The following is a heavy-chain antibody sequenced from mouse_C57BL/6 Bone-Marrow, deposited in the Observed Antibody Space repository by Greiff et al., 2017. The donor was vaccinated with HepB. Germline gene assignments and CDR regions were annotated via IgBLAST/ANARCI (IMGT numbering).Heavy chain of an antibody. CDR2: IDPSDSDT. J-gene: IGHJ3*01. V-gene: IGHV1-52*01. CDR3: ARDRDGGRRDWFAY. CDR1: GYTFTSYW. Sequence: QVQLQQPGAELVRPGSSVKLSCKASGYTFTSYWMHWVQQRPIQGLEWIGNIDPSDSDTHYNQKFKDKATLTVDKSSSTAYMQLSSLTSEDSAVYYGARDRDGGRRDWFAYWGQGTLVTVSA. D-gene: IGHD2-13*01.